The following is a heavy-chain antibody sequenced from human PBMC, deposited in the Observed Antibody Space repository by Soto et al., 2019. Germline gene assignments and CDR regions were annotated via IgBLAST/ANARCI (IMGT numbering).Heavy chain of an antibody. D-gene: IGHD1-1*01. CDR1: GGSISSSSYY. J-gene: IGHJ5*02. CDR2: IYYSGST. V-gene: IGHV4-39*02. CDR3: ARDNWNDGYWIDP. Sequence: PSETLSLTCTVSGGSISSSSYYWGWIRQPPGKGLEWIGSIYYSGSTYYNPSLKSRVTISVDTSKNQFSLKLSSVTAADTAVYYCARDNWNDGYWIDPWGQGTLVTVSS.